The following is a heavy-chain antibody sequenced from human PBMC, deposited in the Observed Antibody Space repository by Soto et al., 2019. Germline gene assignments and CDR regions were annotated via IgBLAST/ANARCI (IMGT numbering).Heavy chain of an antibody. CDR2: ISYDGSNK. CDR3: AKGKGSGYDLANL. CDR1: GFTFSSYG. J-gene: IGHJ3*01. D-gene: IGHD5-12*01. Sequence: ESGGGVVQPGRSLRLSCAASGFTFSSYGMHWVRQAPGKGLEWVAVISYDGSNKYYADSVKGRFTISRDNSKNTLYLQMNSLRAEDTAVYYCAKGKGSGYDLANLWGQGTMVTVSS. V-gene: IGHV3-30*18.